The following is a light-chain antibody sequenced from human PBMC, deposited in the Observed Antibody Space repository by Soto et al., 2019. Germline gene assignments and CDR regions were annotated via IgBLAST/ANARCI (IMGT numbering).Light chain of an antibody. Sequence: EIVMTQSPGTLSVSPGERATLSCRASQSVGSNLAWYQQKPGQAPRLLIYGASTRATGIPARFSGSGSGTEFTLTISSLQSEDFAVYYCQQYSNWPPGTFGQGTKVEIK. J-gene: IGKJ1*01. V-gene: IGKV3-15*01. CDR3: QQYSNWPPGT. CDR2: GAS. CDR1: QSVGSN.